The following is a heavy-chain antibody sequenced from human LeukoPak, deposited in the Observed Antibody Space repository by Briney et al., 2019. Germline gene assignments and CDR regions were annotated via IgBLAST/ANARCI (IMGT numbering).Heavy chain of an antibody. D-gene: IGHD3-22*01. CDR3: AKILYYDSSPDY. Sequence: GGSLRLSCTAYGYTFTDHDMVWVRQAPGKGLEWLSTITKTDTTYYADSVKGRFSISRDNGKNSLFLHMNSLRAEDTAVYYCAKILYYDSSPDYWGQGTLVTVSS. J-gene: IGHJ4*02. V-gene: IGHV3-69-1*01. CDR2: ITKTDTT. CDR1: GYTFTDHD.